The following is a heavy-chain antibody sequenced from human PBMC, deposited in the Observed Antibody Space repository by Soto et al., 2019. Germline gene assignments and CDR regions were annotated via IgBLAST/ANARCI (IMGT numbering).Heavy chain of an antibody. CDR2: IWYDGSNK. Sequence: GSLRLSCAASGFTFSSYGMHWVRQAPGKGLEWVAVIWYDGSNKYYADSVKGRFTISRDNSKNTLYLQMNSLRAEDTAVYYCARDNGDYEYYYYGMDVWGQGTTVTVSS. V-gene: IGHV3-33*01. J-gene: IGHJ6*02. CDR1: GFTFSSYG. CDR3: ARDNGDYEYYYYGMDV. D-gene: IGHD4-17*01.